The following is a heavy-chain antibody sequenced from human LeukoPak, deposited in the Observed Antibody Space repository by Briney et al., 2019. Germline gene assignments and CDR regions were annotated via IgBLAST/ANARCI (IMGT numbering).Heavy chain of an antibody. CDR3: PTLPLLWFGEYYFDY. CDR1: VFTFSNSW. V-gene: IGHV3-15*01. J-gene: IGHJ4*02. CDR2: IKSKSDGATT. Sequence: GGPHRLLCAAWVFTFSNSWMRGAPDAPGKGLEWGGHIKSKSDGATTDYAEPVTGRFTISRDDSTNTLYLQMNSLKTEDTAVYYCPTLPLLWFGEYYFDYWGQGTLVTVSS. D-gene: IGHD3-10*01.